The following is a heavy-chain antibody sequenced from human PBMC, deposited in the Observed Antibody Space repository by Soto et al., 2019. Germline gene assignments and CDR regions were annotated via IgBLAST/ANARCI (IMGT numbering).Heavy chain of an antibody. Sequence: GGSLRLSCVASGFTFNTFALHWVRHAPGKGLEWLAFISSDGGNIFHPDSVKGRFTLSRDNSKNTLYLQMSSLKPDDTATYYCTRAGGAGRPTDFCGQGTLVTVSS. J-gene: IGHJ4*02. CDR1: GFTFNTFA. CDR2: ISSDGGNI. V-gene: IGHV3-30-3*01. CDR3: TRAGGAGRPTDF. D-gene: IGHD6-6*01.